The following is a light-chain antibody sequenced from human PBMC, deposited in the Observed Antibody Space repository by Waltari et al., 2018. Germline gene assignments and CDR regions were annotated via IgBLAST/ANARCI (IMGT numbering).Light chain of an antibody. Sequence: QSVLTQPPSASGTPGQRVTISCSGSRPNIGSNTVNWYQQLPGPAPKLLIYSNNQRPSGVPDRFSGSKSGTSASLAISGLQSEDEADYYCAAWDDSLNGVVFGGGTKLTVL. CDR1: RPNIGSNT. J-gene: IGLJ2*01. V-gene: IGLV1-44*01. CDR3: AAWDDSLNGVV. CDR2: SNN.